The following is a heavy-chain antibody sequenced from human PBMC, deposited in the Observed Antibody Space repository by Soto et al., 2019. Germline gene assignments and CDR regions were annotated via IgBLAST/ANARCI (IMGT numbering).Heavy chain of an antibody. CDR2: IDSSGSII. CDR3: ARDLGYYDSSGYFDY. J-gene: IGHJ4*02. CDR1: GFTFSDYY. V-gene: IGHV3-11*01. D-gene: IGHD3-22*01. Sequence: PGGSLRLSCSASGFTFSDYYMSWIRQAPGKGLEWISYIDSSGSIIYYADSVKGRFTIPRDNAKNSLYLQMNSLRAEDTAVYYCARDLGYYDSSGYFDYWGQGTLVTVSS.